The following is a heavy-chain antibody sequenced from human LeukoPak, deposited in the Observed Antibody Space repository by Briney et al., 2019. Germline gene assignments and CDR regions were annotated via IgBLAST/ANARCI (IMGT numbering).Heavy chain of an antibody. Sequence: ASVKVSCKASGYTFTSYGINWVRQAPGQGLEWMGWISVYNGDTNYAQKLQGRVTMTTDTSTSTAYMELRSLASDDPAVYFCARVEGPSIFGVVDYWGQGTLVTVSS. CDR2: ISVYNGDT. J-gene: IGHJ4*02. CDR1: GYTFTSYG. D-gene: IGHD3-3*01. V-gene: IGHV1-18*01. CDR3: ARVEGPSIFGVVDY.